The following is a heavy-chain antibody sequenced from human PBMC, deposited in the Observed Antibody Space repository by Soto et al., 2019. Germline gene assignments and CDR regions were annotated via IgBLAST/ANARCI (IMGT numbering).Heavy chain of an antibody. D-gene: IGHD6-19*01. CDR3: AGSLRAVPGVINY. CDR2: MSHSGST. CDR1: GGSFTAYY. Sequence: SETLSLTCAVYGGSFTAYYWSWIRQPPGRGLEWIGEMSHSGSTHYNPSLKSRVTISLHMSKNQFSLKLSSVTAADTAVYYCAGSLRAVPGVINYWGPGTLVTVSS. J-gene: IGHJ4*02. V-gene: IGHV4-34*01.